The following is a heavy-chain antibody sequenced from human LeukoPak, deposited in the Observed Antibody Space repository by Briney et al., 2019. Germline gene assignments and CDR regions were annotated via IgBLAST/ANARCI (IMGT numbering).Heavy chain of an antibody. D-gene: IGHD1-14*01. V-gene: IGHV4-61*02. Sequence: SETLSLTCTGSGGSISSGSYYWSWIRQPAGKGLEWIGRIYTSGSTNYNPSLKSRVTISVDTSKNQSSLKLSSVTAADTAVYYCARVAGSRTRSSDYWGQGTLVTVSS. J-gene: IGHJ4*02. CDR1: GGSISSGSYY. CDR3: ARVAGSRTRSSDY. CDR2: IYTSGST.